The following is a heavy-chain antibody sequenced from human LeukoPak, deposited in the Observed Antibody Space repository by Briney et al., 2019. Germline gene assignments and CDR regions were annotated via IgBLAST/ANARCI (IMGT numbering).Heavy chain of an antibody. J-gene: IGHJ4*02. Sequence: GESLKISCKGSGYSFTSYWIAWVRQKPGKGLECMGIIYLGDSDATYSPSFQGQVTISADKSISTAYLQWGSLKASDTAMYYCANSADIGSYYLDYWGQGTLVTVSS. V-gene: IGHV5-51*01. CDR2: IYLGDSDA. CDR3: ANSADIGSYYLDY. D-gene: IGHD2-15*01. CDR1: GYSFTSYW.